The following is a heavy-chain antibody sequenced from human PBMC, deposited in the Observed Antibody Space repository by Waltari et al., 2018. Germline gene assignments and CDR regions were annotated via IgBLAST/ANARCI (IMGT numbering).Heavy chain of an antibody. D-gene: IGHD3-3*01. CDR1: AYSTRSGYY. Sequence: QVQLQESGPGLVKPSETLSLTCTVSAYSTRSGYYLGWVRQPPGKGLEWIGSSYHSGSTYSNPSLKSRVTISVDTSKNQFSLKLSSVTAADTAVYYCARAYYDFWSGYLGGYFDYWGQGTLVTVSS. J-gene: IGHJ4*02. CDR2: SYHSGST. V-gene: IGHV4-38-2*02. CDR3: ARAYYDFWSGYLGGYFDY.